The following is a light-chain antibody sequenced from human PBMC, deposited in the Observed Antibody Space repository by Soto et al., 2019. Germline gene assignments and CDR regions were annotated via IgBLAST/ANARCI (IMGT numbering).Light chain of an antibody. J-gene: IGKJ3*01. CDR1: QSVSSSY. Sequence: EIVLTQSPGTLSLSPGERATLSCRASQSVSSSYLAWYQQKPGQAPRLLIYGASSRATGIPDRFSGSGSGTDFTLTISRLEPEDFAVYYCQQDGSSPIFTFGPVNKVDIK. CDR2: GAS. CDR3: QQDGSSPIFT. V-gene: IGKV3-20*01.